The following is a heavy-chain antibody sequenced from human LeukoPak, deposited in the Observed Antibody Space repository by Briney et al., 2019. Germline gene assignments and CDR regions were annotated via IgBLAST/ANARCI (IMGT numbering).Heavy chain of an antibody. CDR2: IYYSGSI. Sequence: SETLSFTCTVSGGSISSYYWSWIRQPPGKGLEWIGYIYYSGSINYNPSLKSRVTISVDTSKNQFSVKLSSVTAADTAVYYCARDAFLRTQAYAFDIWGQGTMVTVSS. V-gene: IGHV4-59*01. CDR3: ARDAFLRTQAYAFDI. CDR1: GGSISSYY. J-gene: IGHJ3*02. D-gene: IGHD2/OR15-2a*01.